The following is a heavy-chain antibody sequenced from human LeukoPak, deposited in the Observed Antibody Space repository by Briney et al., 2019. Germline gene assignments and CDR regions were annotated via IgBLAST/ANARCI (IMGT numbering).Heavy chain of an antibody. CDR1: GYTFTGYY. CDR2: INPNSGGT. V-gene: IGHV1-2*02. D-gene: IGHD3-10*01. J-gene: IGHJ3*02. CDR3: ARERVLLWFGELLRDAFDI. Sequence: VASVTVSCKASGYTFTGYYMHWVRQAPGQGLEWMGWINPNSGGTNYAQKFQGRVTMTRDTSISTAYMELSRLRSDDTAVYYCARERVLLWFGELLRDAFDIWGQGTMVTVSS.